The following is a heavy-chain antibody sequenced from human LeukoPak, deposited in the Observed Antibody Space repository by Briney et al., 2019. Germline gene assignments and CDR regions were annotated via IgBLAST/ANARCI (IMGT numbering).Heavy chain of an antibody. CDR2: IWYDGSNE. J-gene: IGHJ6*02. Sequence: QPGGSLRLSCAASGFTFSSYGMHWVRQAPGKGLEWVAVIWYDGSNEYYADSVKGRFTISRDNSKNTLYLQMNSLRAEDTAVYYCARDADYGDYLSFMDVWGQGTTVTVSS. CDR3: ARDADYGDYLSFMDV. D-gene: IGHD4-17*01. V-gene: IGHV3-33*01. CDR1: GFTFSSYG.